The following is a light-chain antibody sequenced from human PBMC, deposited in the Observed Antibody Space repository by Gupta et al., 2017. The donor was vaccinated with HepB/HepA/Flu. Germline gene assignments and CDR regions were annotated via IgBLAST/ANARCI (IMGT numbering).Light chain of an antibody. Sequence: SALTQPASVSGSPGQSITISCTGTSSDVGDYNYVSWYQQHSGKAPTLLIYDVTNRPSGVSNRFSGSKSGNTASLSISGLQAEDEADYYCSSSSSSSTRVFGTGTKVTVL. J-gene: IGLJ1*01. V-gene: IGLV2-14*03. CDR3: SSSSSSSTRV. CDR2: DVT. CDR1: SSDVGDYNY.